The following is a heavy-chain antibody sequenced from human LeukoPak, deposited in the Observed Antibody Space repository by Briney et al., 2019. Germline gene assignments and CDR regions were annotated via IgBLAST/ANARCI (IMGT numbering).Heavy chain of an antibody. D-gene: IGHD4-17*01. Sequence: GGSLRLSRAASGFTFSSYEMNWVRQAPGKGLEWVSYISSSGNTIYYADSVKGRFTISRDNAKNSLYLQMNSLRAEDTAVYYCAPIAVTSFDYWGQGTLVTVSS. J-gene: IGHJ4*02. CDR2: ISSSGNTI. CDR3: APIAVTSFDY. V-gene: IGHV3-48*03. CDR1: GFTFSSYE.